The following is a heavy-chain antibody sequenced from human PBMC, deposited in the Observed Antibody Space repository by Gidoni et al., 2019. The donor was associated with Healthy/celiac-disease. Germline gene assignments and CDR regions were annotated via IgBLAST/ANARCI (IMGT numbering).Heavy chain of an antibody. CDR1: GFTFSSYS. Sequence: EVQLVESGGGLVKPGGSLRLSCAASGFTFSSYSMNWVRQAPGKGLEWGSSISSSSSYRYYADSVKGRFTISRDNAKNSLYLQMNSLRAEDTAVYYCARKLSRGVVAASSSWGQGTLVTVSS. CDR2: ISSSSSYR. CDR3: ARKLSRGVVAASSS. V-gene: IGHV3-21*01. D-gene: IGHD2-15*01. J-gene: IGHJ4*02.